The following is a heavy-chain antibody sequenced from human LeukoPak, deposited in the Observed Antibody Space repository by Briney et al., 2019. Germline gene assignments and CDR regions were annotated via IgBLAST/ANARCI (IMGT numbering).Heavy chain of an antibody. D-gene: IGHD3-16*01. V-gene: IGHV3-74*03. J-gene: IGHJ4*02. CDR1: GFSFSNYW. CDR2: VNPDGSSI. Sequence: GGSLRLSCAASGFSFSNYWMHWVRQVPEKGLVWVSRVNPDGSSITYENSMKGRFTSSRDNDKNILYLQMNRLRVEDAAVYYCARGGRYGDYWGQGILVTVSS. CDR3: ARGGRYGDY.